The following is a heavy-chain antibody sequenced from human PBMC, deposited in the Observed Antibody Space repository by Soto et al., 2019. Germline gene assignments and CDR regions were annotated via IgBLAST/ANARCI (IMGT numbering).Heavy chain of an antibody. CDR3: AHDYGDYSAFDI. D-gene: IGHD4-17*01. CDR2: IYWDYDK. Sequence: SGPTLVNPTQTLTLTCTFSGFSLSTSGVGVGWIRQPPVNALEWLALIYWDYDKRYSPSLKSRLTITKDTSKNQVVLTMTNMDPVDTATYYCAHDYGDYSAFDIWGQGTMVTVSS. V-gene: IGHV2-5*02. CDR1: GFSLSTSGVG. J-gene: IGHJ3*02.